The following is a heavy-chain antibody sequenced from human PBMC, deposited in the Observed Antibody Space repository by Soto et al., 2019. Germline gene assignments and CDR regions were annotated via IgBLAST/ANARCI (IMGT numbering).Heavy chain of an antibody. Sequence: PGGSLRLSCAASGFTVSSNYMSWVRQAPGKGLEWVSFIYSGGSTYYADSVKGRFTISRDNSKNTLYLQMNSLRAEDTAVYYCARDSSLITMVRGVTLDYYYGMEVWGQGTTVTVSS. CDR1: GFTVSSNY. J-gene: IGHJ6*02. CDR3: ARDSSLITMVRGVTLDYYYGMEV. V-gene: IGHV3-66*01. D-gene: IGHD3-10*01. CDR2: IYSGGST.